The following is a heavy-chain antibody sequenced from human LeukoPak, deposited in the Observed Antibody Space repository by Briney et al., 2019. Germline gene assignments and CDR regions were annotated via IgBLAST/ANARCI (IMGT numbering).Heavy chain of an antibody. Sequence: SETLSLTCTVSGGSISSYYWSWIRQPPGKGLEWIGYIYYSGSTNYNPSLKSRVTISVDTSKNQFSLKLSSVTAADTAVYYCAGDDCSSTSCYRPQRGRNYYYYYMDVWGKGTTVTVSS. J-gene: IGHJ6*03. CDR3: AGDDCSSTSCYRPQRGRNYYYYYMDV. CDR1: GGSISSYY. CDR2: IYYSGST. D-gene: IGHD2-2*01. V-gene: IGHV4-59*01.